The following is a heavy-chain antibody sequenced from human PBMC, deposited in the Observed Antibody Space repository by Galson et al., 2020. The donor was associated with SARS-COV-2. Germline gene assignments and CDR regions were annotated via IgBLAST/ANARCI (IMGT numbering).Heavy chain of an antibody. J-gene: IGHJ6*02. CDR2: ISSSSSTI. D-gene: IGHD2-2*01. CDR1: GFTFSSYS. Sequence: GESLKISCAASGFTFSSYSMNWVRQAPGKGLEWVSYISSSSSTIYYADSVKGRFTISRDNAKNSLYLQMNSLRDEDTAVYYCARAGYCSSTSCCYYYYGMDVWGQGTTVTVSS. V-gene: IGHV3-48*02. CDR3: ARAGYCSSTSCCYYYYGMDV.